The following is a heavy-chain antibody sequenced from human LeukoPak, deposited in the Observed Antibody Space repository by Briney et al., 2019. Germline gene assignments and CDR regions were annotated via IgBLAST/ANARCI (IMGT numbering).Heavy chain of an antibody. Sequence: SETLSLTCTVSGGSISSYYWGWIRQPPGKGLEWIGSIYYSGSTYYNPSLKSRVTISVDTSKNQSSLKLSSVTAADTAVYYCARPTRYGSGSYYNWGQGTLVTVSS. V-gene: IGHV4-39*01. D-gene: IGHD3-10*01. J-gene: IGHJ4*02. CDR3: ARPTRYGSGSYYN. CDR1: GGSISSYY. CDR2: IYYSGST.